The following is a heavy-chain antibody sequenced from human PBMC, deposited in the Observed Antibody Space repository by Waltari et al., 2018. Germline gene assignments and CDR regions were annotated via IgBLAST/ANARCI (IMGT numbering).Heavy chain of an antibody. Sequence: EVQLVESGGGLVKPGGSLRLSCAASGFTFSSYSMNWVRQAPGKGMEWVSSISSSSSYIYYADSVKGRFTISRDNAKNSLYLQMNSLRAEDTAVYYCARFAGSHYWYFDLWGRGTLVTVSS. CDR1: GFTFSSYS. D-gene: IGHD5-12*01. V-gene: IGHV3-21*01. CDR2: ISSSSSYI. CDR3: ARFAGSHYWYFDL. J-gene: IGHJ2*01.